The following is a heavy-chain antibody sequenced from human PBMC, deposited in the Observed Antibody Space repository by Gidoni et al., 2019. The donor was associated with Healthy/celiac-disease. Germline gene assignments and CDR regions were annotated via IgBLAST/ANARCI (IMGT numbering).Heavy chain of an antibody. Sequence: EVQLVESGGGLVQPGGSLRLSCAASGFTFSDHYMDWVRQAPGKGLEWVGRTRNKATSYTTEYAASVKGRFTISRDDSKNSLYLQMNSLKTEDTAVYYCARVPKIAVAGYYFDYWGQGTLVTVSS. CDR3: ARVPKIAVAGYYFDY. D-gene: IGHD6-19*01. CDR2: TRNKATSYTT. V-gene: IGHV3-72*01. J-gene: IGHJ4*02. CDR1: GFTFSDHY.